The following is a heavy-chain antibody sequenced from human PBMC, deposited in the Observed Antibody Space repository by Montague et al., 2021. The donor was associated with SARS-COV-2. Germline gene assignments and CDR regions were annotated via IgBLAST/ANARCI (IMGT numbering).Heavy chain of an antibody. CDR1: GDSIKNYY. V-gene: IGHV4-59*08. Sequence: SETLSLTCNVSGDSIKNYYWSWIRQSPGKGLEWIGYIYYGRSTHYNPSLRSRVSISLDTSRNQFFLTLNSVTVADTAVYFCARQNENGVYDGWFHPWGQGTLVSVSS. CDR3: ARQNENGVYDGWFHP. CDR2: IYYGRST. J-gene: IGHJ5*02. D-gene: IGHD6-13*01.